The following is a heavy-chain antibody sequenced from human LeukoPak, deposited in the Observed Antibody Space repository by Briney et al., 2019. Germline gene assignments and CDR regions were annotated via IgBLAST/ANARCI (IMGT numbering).Heavy chain of an antibody. V-gene: IGHV4-39*07. CDR3: ARDLYTSGSGSYYNNWFDP. Sequence: KPSETLSLTCTVSGGSISSNSYYWGWIRQPPGKGLKWIGSIYYSGSTDYNPSLKSRVTISVDTSKNQFSLKLSSVTAADTAVYYCARDLYTSGSGSYYNNWFDPWGQGTLVTVSS. D-gene: IGHD3-10*01. CDR2: IYYSGST. CDR1: GGSISSNSYY. J-gene: IGHJ5*02.